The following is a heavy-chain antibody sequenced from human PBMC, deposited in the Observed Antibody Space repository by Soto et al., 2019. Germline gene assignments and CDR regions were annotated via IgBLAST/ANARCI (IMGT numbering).Heavy chain of an antibody. V-gene: IGHV3-7*01. D-gene: IGHD2-15*01. CDR1: GFNVLSYW. CDR2: VKEDGSEL. CDR3: ARNIGFEYVN. J-gene: IGHJ4*02. Sequence: AVSGFNVLSYWMSWVRQAPGKGLEWVASVKEDGSELYYLHSVSGRFSISRDSAGNALHLTMNYLRAEDTGVYFCARNIGFEYVNWGQGIPVAVAS.